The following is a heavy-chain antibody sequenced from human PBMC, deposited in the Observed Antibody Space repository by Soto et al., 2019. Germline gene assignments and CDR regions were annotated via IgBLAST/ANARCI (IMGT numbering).Heavy chain of an antibody. CDR2: FNPNSGDT. J-gene: IGHJ4*02. CDR1: GYIFTAYS. CDR3: AREASAVISLDY. Sequence: EGSVKVSCKASGYIFTAYSMHWVRQAPGQGLEWVGWFNPNSGDTVYAQKFQGRVTLTGDTSISTAYMELYSLTSDDTAVYYCAREASAVISLDYWGQGTLVTVSS. D-gene: IGHD6-19*01. V-gene: IGHV1-2*02.